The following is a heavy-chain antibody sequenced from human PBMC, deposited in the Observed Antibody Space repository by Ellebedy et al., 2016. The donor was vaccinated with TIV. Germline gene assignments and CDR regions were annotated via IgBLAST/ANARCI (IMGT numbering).Heavy chain of an antibody. CDR3: TKDQSHRVWPYGGNSEPTIDAFDI. D-gene: IGHD4-23*01. CDR1: AFTFDDYT. J-gene: IGHJ3*02. V-gene: IGHV3-43*01. CDR2: ISWDGGST. Sequence: PGGSLRLSCAASAFTFDDYTMHWVRQAPGKGLEWVSLISWDGGSTYYADSVKGRFTISRDNSKNSLYLQMNSLRTEDTALYYCTKDQSHRVWPYGGNSEPTIDAFDIWGQGTMVTVSS.